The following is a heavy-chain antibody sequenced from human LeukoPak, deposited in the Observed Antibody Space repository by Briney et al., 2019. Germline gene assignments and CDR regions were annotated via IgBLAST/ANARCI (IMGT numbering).Heavy chain of an antibody. Sequence: PGRSLRLSCAASGFTFSSYAMHWVRQAPGKGLEWVAVISYDGSNKYYADSVKGRFTISRDNAKNSLYLQMNSLRVEDTAVYYCARERKPVGFDYWGQGTLVTVSS. CDR3: ARERKPVGFDY. V-gene: IGHV3-30-3*01. CDR2: ISYDGSNK. D-gene: IGHD1-26*01. CDR1: GFTFSSYA. J-gene: IGHJ4*02.